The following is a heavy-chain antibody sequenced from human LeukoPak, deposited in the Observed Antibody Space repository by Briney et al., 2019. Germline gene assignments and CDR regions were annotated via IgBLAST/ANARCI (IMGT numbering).Heavy chain of an antibody. D-gene: IGHD3-22*01. CDR2: IYHSGST. CDR1: GYSISSGYY. Sequence: KPSETLSLTCTVSGYSISSGYYWGWIRQPPGKGLEWIGSIYHSGSTYYNPSLKSRVTISVDTSKNQFSLKLSSVTAADTAAYYCARVSYYDSSGSFDYWGQGTLVTVSS. CDR3: ARVSYYDSSGSFDY. V-gene: IGHV4-38-2*02. J-gene: IGHJ4*02.